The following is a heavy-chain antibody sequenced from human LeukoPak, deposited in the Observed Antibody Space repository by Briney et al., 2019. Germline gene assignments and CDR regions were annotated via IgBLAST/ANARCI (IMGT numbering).Heavy chain of an antibody. V-gene: IGHV4-4*09. CDR1: GGSISSYY. CDR2: IYTSGST. J-gene: IGHJ5*02. D-gene: IGHD4-17*01. CDR3: ARHTGDYGDYVGSWFDP. Sequence: PSENLSLTCTVSGGSISSYYWSWIRQPPGKGLEWIGYIYTSGSTNYNPSLKSRVTISVDTSKNQFSLKLSSVTAADTAVYYCARHTGDYGDYVGSWFDPWGQGTLVTVSS.